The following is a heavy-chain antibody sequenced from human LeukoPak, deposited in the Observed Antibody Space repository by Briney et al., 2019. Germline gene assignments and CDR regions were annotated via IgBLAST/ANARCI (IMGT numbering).Heavy chain of an antibody. CDR2: ISGSGGST. D-gene: IGHD4-23*01. Sequence: PGGSLRLSCAASGFTFSSYAMSWVRQAPGKGLEWVSAISGSGGSTYYADSVKGRFTISRDNSKNTLYLQMNSLRAEDTAVYYCAKNIRLGWNYYYYMDVWGKGTTVTVSS. CDR1: GFTFSSYA. CDR3: AKNIRLGWNYYYYMDV. V-gene: IGHV3-23*01. J-gene: IGHJ6*03.